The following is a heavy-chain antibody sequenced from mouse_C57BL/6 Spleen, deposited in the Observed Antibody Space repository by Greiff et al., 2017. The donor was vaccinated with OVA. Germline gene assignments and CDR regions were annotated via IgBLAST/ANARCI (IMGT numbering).Heavy chain of an antibody. D-gene: IGHD2-3*01. Sequence: VQRVESGAELVRPGASVTLSCKASGYTFTDYEMHWVKQTPVHGLEWIGAIDPETGGTAYNQKFKGKAILTADKSSSTAYMELRSLTSEDSAVYYCSRGGDGYYVPSDYWGQGTTLTVSS. CDR1: GYTFTDYE. CDR3: SRGGDGYYVPSDY. V-gene: IGHV1-15*01. J-gene: IGHJ2*01. CDR2: IDPETGGT.